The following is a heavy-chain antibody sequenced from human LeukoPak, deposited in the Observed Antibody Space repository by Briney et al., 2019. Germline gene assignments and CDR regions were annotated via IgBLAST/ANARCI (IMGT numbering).Heavy chain of an antibody. Sequence: GGTLRLSCAASGFTFSTYGMSWVRQAPGKGLEWVSGISGTGYNTYYADSVKGRFSISRDNSKNTMYLQMNSLRAEDTAVYYCAKGAEEGVVITSVYYYYMDVWGKGTTVTISS. D-gene: IGHD3-22*01. V-gene: IGHV3-23*01. CDR1: GFTFSTYG. CDR2: ISGTGYNT. J-gene: IGHJ6*03. CDR3: AKGAEEGVVITSVYYYYMDV.